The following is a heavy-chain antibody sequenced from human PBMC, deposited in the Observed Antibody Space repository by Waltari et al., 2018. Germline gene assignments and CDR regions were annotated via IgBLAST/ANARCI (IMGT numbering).Heavy chain of an antibody. CDR2: VNPNSGAT. D-gene: IGHD3-3*01. CDR3: ARGRDVFANFDYNWFDP. Sequence: QVPLVQSGAEVLRPGAAVKAPCQASGFSFINYEINRVRQAAGQGLEWMGWVNPNSGATAYAQRFQGRITMTWDTSISTAYMELSNLRSDDTAVLYCARGRDVFANFDYNWFDPWGQGTLVTVSS. J-gene: IGHJ5*02. V-gene: IGHV1-8*02. CDR1: GFSFINYE.